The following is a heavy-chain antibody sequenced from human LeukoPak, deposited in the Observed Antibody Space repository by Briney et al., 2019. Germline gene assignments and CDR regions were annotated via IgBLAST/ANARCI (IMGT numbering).Heavy chain of an antibody. CDR2: INHSGST. Sequence: SETLSLTCAVYGGSFSGYYWSWIRQPPGKGLEWIGEINHSGSTNYNPSLKSRVTIPVDTSKNQFSLKLSSVTAADTAVYYCARGSQYSSSTPFDYWGQGTLVTVSS. J-gene: IGHJ4*02. V-gene: IGHV4-34*01. CDR3: ARGSQYSSSTPFDY. D-gene: IGHD6-6*01. CDR1: GGSFSGYY.